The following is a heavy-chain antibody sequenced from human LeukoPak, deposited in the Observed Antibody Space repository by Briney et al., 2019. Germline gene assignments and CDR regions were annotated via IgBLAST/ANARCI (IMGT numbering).Heavy chain of an antibody. Sequence: ASVKVSCKASGYTFTSYGISWVRQAPGQGLEWMGWISAYNGNTNYAQKLQGRVTMTTDTSTSIAYMELRSLRSDDTAVYYCAREDTAMVTPIHWGQGTLVTVSS. J-gene: IGHJ4*02. V-gene: IGHV1-18*01. CDR1: GYTFTSYG. CDR3: AREDTAMVTPIH. CDR2: ISAYNGNT. D-gene: IGHD5-18*01.